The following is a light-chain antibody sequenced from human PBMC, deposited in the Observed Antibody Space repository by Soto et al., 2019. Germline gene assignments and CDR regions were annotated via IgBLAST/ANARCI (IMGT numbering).Light chain of an antibody. V-gene: IGKV3-11*01. CDR3: QQRSNWPPWT. Sequence: EILLTQSPATLSLSPGERATLSCMASQSVSSYLAWYQKKPGQAPRLLLYDASNRATGIPARFSGSGSGTDLTLTISSLEPEDFAVYYCQQRSNWPPWTFGQGTKVDIK. CDR2: DAS. CDR1: QSVSSY. J-gene: IGKJ1*01.